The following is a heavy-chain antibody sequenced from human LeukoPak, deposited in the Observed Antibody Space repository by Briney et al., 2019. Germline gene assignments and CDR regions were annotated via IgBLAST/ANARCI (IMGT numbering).Heavy chain of an antibody. Sequence: PGGSLRLSCAASGFTFSSYWMNWVRQAPGKGLEWVSYISSSGSTIYYADSVKGRFTISRDNAKNSLYLQMNSLRAEDTAVYYCARDRCSGGSCYSYYYYYYGMDVWGQGTTVTVSS. D-gene: IGHD2-15*01. J-gene: IGHJ6*02. CDR1: GFTFSSYW. CDR3: ARDRCSGGSCYSYYYYYYGMDV. V-gene: IGHV3-48*04. CDR2: ISSSGSTI.